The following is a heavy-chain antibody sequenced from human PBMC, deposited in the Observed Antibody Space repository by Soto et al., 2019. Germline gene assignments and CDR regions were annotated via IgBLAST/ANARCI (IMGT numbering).Heavy chain of an antibody. J-gene: IGHJ4*02. D-gene: IGHD3-22*01. CDR1: GFTFSNFG. CDR3: AKWATNYYDCSGPIDD. CDR2: ISYEGSNK. Sequence: QVQLVESGGGVVQPGRSLRLSCAASGFTFSNFGMHWVRQAPGKGLVWVAVISYEGSNKYYADSVKGRFTISRDNSKNTLYLQMNSLRAEDTAVYFCAKWATNYYDCSGPIDDWGQGTLVTVSS. V-gene: IGHV3-30*18.